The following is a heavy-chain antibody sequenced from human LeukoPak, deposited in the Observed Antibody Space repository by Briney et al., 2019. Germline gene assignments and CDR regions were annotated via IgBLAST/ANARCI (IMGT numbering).Heavy chain of an antibody. J-gene: IGHJ6*03. D-gene: IGHD2-2*01. CDR1: GFTFSSYG. CDR2: IWYDGSHK. CDR3: AKDSCSSTSCYYMDV. Sequence: PGTSLRLSCAASGFTFSSYGLHWVRQAPGKGLEWVAVIWYDGSHKFYADSVKGRFTISRDNSKNTLSLQMNSLRAGDTAVYYCAKDSCSSTSCYYMDVWGKGTTVIVSS. V-gene: IGHV3-33*06.